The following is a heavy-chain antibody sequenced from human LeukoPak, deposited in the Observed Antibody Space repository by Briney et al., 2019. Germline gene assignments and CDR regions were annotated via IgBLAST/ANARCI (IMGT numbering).Heavy chain of an antibody. D-gene: IGHD2-2*01. CDR2: IYTGGST. J-gene: IGHJ6*04. V-gene: IGHV4-4*07. CDR3: ASARTTAFMDV. CDR1: GGSISGYY. Sequence: PSETLSLTCTVSGGSISGYYWSWVRQPAGQGLEWIGRIYTGGSTNYNPSLKSRLTMSVDTSKNQFSLKLSSVTAADTAVYYCASARTTAFMDVWGKGTTVTVSS.